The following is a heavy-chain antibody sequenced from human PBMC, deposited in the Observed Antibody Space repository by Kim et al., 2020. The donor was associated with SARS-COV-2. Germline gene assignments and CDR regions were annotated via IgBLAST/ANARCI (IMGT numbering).Heavy chain of an antibody. Sequence: VKGRFTISRDNSKNTLYLQMNSLRAEDTAVYYCAKATSSGWYGGSEFDYWGQGTLVTVSS. CDR3: AKATSSGWYGGSEFDY. V-gene: IGHV3-23*01. D-gene: IGHD6-19*01. J-gene: IGHJ4*02.